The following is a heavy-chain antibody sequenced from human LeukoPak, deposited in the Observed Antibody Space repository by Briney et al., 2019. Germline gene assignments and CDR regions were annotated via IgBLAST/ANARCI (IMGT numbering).Heavy chain of an antibody. CDR2: INPSGDST. CDR3: AKIAARDTGEGY. Sequence: ASVMVSCKASGYTCTSYHIHWVRQAPGQWLEWMGVINPSGDSTSYAQNFQGRVTVTRDTSTSTVYMELSSLRSEDTAIYYCAKIAARDTGEGYWGQGTLVTVSS. D-gene: IGHD6-13*01. V-gene: IGHV1-46*01. CDR1: GYTCTSYH. J-gene: IGHJ4*02.